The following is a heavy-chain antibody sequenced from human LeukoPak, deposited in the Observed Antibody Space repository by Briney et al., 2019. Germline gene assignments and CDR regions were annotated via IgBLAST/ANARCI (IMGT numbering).Heavy chain of an antibody. V-gene: IGHV4-34*01. CDR2: INHSGNT. CDR1: VGSFSGYY. CDR3: ARVRGYRPYYYYGMDV. Sequence: SETLSLTCAVYVGSFSGYYWSWIRQPPGKGLEWIGEINHSGNTNYNPSLKSRVTISVDKSKNQFSLKLSSVTAADTAVYYCARVRGYRPYYYYGMDVWGQGTTVTVSS. J-gene: IGHJ6*02. D-gene: IGHD3-10*01.